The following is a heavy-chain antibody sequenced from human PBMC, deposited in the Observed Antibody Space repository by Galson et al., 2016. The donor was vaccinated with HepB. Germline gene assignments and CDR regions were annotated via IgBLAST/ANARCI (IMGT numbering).Heavy chain of an antibody. Sequence: SLRLSCAASGFLFSNYYMNWIRQAPGRGLEWLSYIGSSSRYINSADSVKGRFTISRDNAKNSLFLQMNSLRAEDTAVYYCARQQQVNRDAFDFWGQGTMVTASS. V-gene: IGHV3-11*06. CDR1: GFLFSNYY. J-gene: IGHJ3*01. CDR2: IGSSSRYI. D-gene: IGHD2/OR15-2a*01. CDR3: ARQQQVNRDAFDF.